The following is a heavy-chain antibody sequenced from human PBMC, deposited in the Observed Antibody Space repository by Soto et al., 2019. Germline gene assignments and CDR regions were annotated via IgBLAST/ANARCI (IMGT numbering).Heavy chain of an antibody. CDR2: ISGSGGST. CDR3: AKIHYDFWSGYYCYFDY. CDR1: GFTFSSYA. V-gene: IGHV3-23*01. J-gene: IGHJ4*02. Sequence: GGSLRLSCAASGFTFSSYAMSWVRQAPGKGLEWVSAISGSGGSTYYADSVKGRFTISRDNSKNTLYLQMNSLRAEDTAVYYCAKIHYDFWSGYYCYFDYWGQGTLVTVSS. D-gene: IGHD3-3*01.